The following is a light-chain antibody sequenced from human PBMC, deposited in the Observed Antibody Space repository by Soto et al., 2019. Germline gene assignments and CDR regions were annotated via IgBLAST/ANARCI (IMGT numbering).Light chain of an antibody. CDR2: KNN. V-gene: IGLV1-47*01. J-gene: IGLJ2*01. CDR3: ASRDDSLSGVV. Sequence: QSVLTQPPSASGTPGQRITISCSGGSSNIGSNYVYWYQHLPGTAPKLLMYKNNQRPSGVPDRFSGSKSGTSASLASDGLRSEDEADYYCASRDDSLSGVVFGGGTKLTVL. CDR1: SSNIGSNY.